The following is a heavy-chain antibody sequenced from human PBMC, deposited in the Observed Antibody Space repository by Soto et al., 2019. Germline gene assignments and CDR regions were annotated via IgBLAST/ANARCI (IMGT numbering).Heavy chain of an antibody. CDR3: AIGRTGSNGYYWA. V-gene: IGHV1-69*02. J-gene: IGHJ5*02. CDR1: GNTLNTDT. Sequence: QVQLVQSGAEVKKPGSSVKVSCKPSGNTLNTDTITWLRQAPGQGLEWMGRIIPVIGVGTYAQKFQDRVTITADNSTTTFYMEVTSLTSEDTATYYCAIGRTGSNGYYWAWGQGTQVTVS. D-gene: IGHD3-22*01. CDR2: IIPVIGVG.